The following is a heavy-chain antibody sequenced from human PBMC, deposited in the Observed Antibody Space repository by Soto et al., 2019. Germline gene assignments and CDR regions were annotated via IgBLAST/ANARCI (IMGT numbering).Heavy chain of an antibody. Sequence: QVQLQESGPGLVKPSGTLSLTCAVSSDSISSSNWWSWVRQPPGKGLEWIGEVFPTGNTNYNPSLMSRVTISVDKSKNHFSLNLTTVPPAVPAIYYSARRPTAEMLSNWFDTWGQGILVMVSS. J-gene: IGHJ5*02. V-gene: IGHV4-4*02. CDR3: ARRPTAEMLSNWFDT. D-gene: IGHD4-17*01. CDR2: VFPTGNT. CDR1: SDSISSSNW.